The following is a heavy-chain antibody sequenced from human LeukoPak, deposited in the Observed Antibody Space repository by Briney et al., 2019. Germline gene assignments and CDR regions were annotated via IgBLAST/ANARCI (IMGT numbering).Heavy chain of an antibody. D-gene: IGHD2-2*01. CDR3: ARGTTAYCSSTSCYGFGVDYYYYMDV. CDR2: MNPNSGNT. Sequence: ASVKVSCKASGYTFTSYDINWVRQATGQGHEWMGWMNPNSGNTGYAQKFQGRVTMTRNTSISTAYMELSSLRSEDTAVYYCARGTTAYCSSTSCYGFGVDYYYYMDVWGKGTTVTVSS. CDR1: GYTFTSYD. V-gene: IGHV1-8*01. J-gene: IGHJ6*03.